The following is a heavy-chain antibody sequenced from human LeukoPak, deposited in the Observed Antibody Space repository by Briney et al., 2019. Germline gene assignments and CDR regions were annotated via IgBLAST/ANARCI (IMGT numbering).Heavy chain of an antibody. D-gene: IGHD6-13*01. Sequence: GGSLRLSCAASGFTVSSNYMSWVRQAPGKGLEWASVIYSGGSTYYADSVKGRFTISRDNSKNTLYLQMNSLRAEDTSVYYCASMGYSSPRGFDYWGQGTLITVSS. CDR3: ASMGYSSPRGFDY. V-gene: IGHV3-66*02. J-gene: IGHJ4*02. CDR2: IYSGGST. CDR1: GFTVSSNY.